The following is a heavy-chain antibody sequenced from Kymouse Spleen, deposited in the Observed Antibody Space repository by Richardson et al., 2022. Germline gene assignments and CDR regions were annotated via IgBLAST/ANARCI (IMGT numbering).Heavy chain of an antibody. CDR3: ARRIQLSYGMDV. CDR1: GGSFSGYY. J-gene: IGHJ6*02. D-gene: IGHD5-18,IGHD5-18*01. V-gene: IGHV4-34*01. CDR2: INHSGST. Sequence: QVQLQQWGAGLLKPSETLSLTCAVYGGSFSGYYWSWIRQPPGKGLEWIGEINHSGSTNYNPSLKSRVTISVDTSKNQFSLKLSSVTAADTAVYYCARRIQLSYGMDVWGQGTTVTVSS.